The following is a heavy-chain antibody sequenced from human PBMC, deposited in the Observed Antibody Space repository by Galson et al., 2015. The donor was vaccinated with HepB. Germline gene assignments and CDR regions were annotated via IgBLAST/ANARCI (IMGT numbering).Heavy chain of an antibody. CDR1: GFTFSSYS. CDR3: ARDNEDIVVVPAAITLQAYWYFDL. D-gene: IGHD2-2*01. Sequence: SLRLSCAASGFTFSSYSVSWVRQAPGKGLEWVSYISSSSSTIYYADSVKGRFTISRDNAKNSLYLQMNSLRDEDTAVYYCARDNEDIVVVPAAITLQAYWYFDLWGRGTLVTVSS. J-gene: IGHJ2*01. V-gene: IGHV3-48*02. CDR2: ISSSSSTI.